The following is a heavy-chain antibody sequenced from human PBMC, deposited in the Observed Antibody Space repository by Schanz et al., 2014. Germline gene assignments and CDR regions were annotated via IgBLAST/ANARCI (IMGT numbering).Heavy chain of an antibody. CDR2: IKQDGSEK. CDR1: GFIFSNSC. Sequence: EVQLVESGGGLVQPGGSLRLSCAASGFIFSNSCMSWVRQAPGQGLEWVANIKQDGSEKYYVDSVKGRFTISRDNAKNSLYLQMNSLTAEDTAVYYCAKHVRSLTGNDYWGQGTLVTVSS. V-gene: IGHV3-7*01. J-gene: IGHJ4*02. CDR3: AKHVRSLTGNDY. D-gene: IGHD3-9*01.